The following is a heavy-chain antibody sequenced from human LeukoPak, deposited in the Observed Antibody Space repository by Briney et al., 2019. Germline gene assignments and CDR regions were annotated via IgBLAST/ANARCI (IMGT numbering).Heavy chain of an antibody. CDR1: GFTFDDYA. J-gene: IGHJ6*02. V-gene: IGHV3-43*02. CDR3: AKDSAAIGDYGMDV. CDR2: ISGDGGST. D-gene: IGHD2-2*02. Sequence: GGSLRLSCAASGFTFDDYAMHWVRHAPGKGLEWVSLISGDGGSTYYADSVKGRFTISRDNSKNSLYLQMNSLRTEDTALYYCAKDSAAIGDYGMDVWGQGTTVTVSS.